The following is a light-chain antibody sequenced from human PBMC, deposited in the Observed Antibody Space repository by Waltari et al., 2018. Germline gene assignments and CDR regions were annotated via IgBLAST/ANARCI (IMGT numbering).Light chain of an antibody. V-gene: IGKV3-20*01. CDR3: QHYVSLPVT. J-gene: IGKJ1*01. CDR1: QSVGRS. Sequence: EILLTQSPGTLSLSPGEGATLSCRASQSVGRSLAWYQQKPGQPPRLPIFGTSNRATGIPDRFSGGGSGTDFSLTITRLEPEDVAVYYCQHYVSLPVTFGQGTKVEIK. CDR2: GTS.